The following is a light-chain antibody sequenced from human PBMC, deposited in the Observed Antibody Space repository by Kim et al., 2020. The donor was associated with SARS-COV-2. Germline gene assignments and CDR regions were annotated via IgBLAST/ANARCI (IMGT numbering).Light chain of an antibody. CDR3: KQNHSFPALS. Sequence: DIQMTQSPSSLSASVGDRVTITCRSSRNINNYLSWFQQQPGKAPKLLISASSSLQDGVPSRFSGGGSGTQFTLTISSLQPEDFATYYCKQNHSFPALSFGGGTKVDIK. CDR2: ASS. V-gene: IGKV1-39*01. CDR1: RNINNY. J-gene: IGKJ4*02.